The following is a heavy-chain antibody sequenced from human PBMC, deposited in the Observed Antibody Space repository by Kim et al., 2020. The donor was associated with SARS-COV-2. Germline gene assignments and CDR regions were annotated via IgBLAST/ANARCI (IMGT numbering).Heavy chain of an antibody. Sequence: GGSLRLSCAASGFTFDSSAMNWVRQSAEKGLECVSSISGSGISIYYADSVKGRFTISRDNSKNTLYLQMNSLRVEDTAVYYCAKGRGYGKNWGQGTQVKVSS. CDR3: AKGRGYGKN. CDR2: ISGSGISI. J-gene: IGHJ4*02. CDR1: GFTFDSSA. V-gene: IGHV3-23*01. D-gene: IGHD5-12*01.